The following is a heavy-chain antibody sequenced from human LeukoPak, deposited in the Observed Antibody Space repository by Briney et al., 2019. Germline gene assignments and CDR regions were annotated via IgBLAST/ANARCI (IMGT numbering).Heavy chain of an antibody. CDR2: VYISGNT. D-gene: IGHD2-2*02. J-gene: IGHJ4*02. CDR1: GDSMNNYY. V-gene: IGHV4-4*07. Sequence: PSETLSLTCTVSGDSMNNYYWTWMRQPAGKGLEWIGRVYISGNTMYNPSLQSRVTMSLDTSKNQFSLKLSSVTAADTAVYYCAGAYYGYCSSTSCYTHWGQGTLVTVSS. CDR3: AGAYYGYCSSTSCYTH.